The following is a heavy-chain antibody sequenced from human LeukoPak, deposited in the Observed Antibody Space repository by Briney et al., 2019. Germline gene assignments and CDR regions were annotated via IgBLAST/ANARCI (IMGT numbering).Heavy chain of an antibody. D-gene: IGHD7-27*01. Sequence: GGSLRLSCAASGFTFSDYYMSWISQAPGKGLEWVSYISSSSSYTNYADSVKGRFTISRDNAKNSLYLQMNSLRAEDTAVYYCARERELGTSDYWGQGTLVTVSS. J-gene: IGHJ4*01. CDR1: GFTFSDYY. V-gene: IGHV3-11*06. CDR2: ISSSSSYT. CDR3: ARERELGTSDY.